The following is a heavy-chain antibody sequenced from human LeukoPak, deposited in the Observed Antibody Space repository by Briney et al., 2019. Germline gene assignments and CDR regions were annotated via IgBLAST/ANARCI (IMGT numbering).Heavy chain of an antibody. D-gene: IGHD6-13*01. J-gene: IGHJ4*02. CDR3: ARVPAGTVPDY. CDR2: IYYSGST. Sequence: SETLSLTCTVSGGSISSYYWSWIRQPPGKGLGWIGYIYYSGSTNYNPSLKSRVTISVDTSKNQFSLKLSSVTAADTAVYYCARVPAGTVPDYWGQGTLVTVSS. V-gene: IGHV4-59*01. CDR1: GGSISSYY.